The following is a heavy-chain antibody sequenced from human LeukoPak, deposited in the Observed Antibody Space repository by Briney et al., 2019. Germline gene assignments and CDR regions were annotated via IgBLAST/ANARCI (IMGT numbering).Heavy chain of an antibody. Sequence: PGGSLRLSCAASGFTFSSYSMNWVRQAPGKGLEWVSSISSSSSYIYYADSVKGRFTISRDNAKNSLYLQMNSLRAEDTAIYYCAKGPLPRIDYWGQGTLVTVSS. J-gene: IGHJ4*02. V-gene: IGHV3-21*04. CDR1: GFTFSSYS. CDR2: ISSSSSYI. CDR3: AKGPLPRIDY.